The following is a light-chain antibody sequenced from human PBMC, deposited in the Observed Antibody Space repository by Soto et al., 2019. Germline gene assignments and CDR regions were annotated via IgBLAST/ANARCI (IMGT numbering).Light chain of an antibody. Sequence: DIPMTQSPSSLSASVGDRVTITCRASQDISVYLAWYQQKPGKVPKLLIYIASTLQSGVPSRFSGSGSGTDFTLTISSLQPEDDATYYSQKFNTAPRTFGQGTRLEIK. CDR1: QDISVY. V-gene: IGKV1-27*01. J-gene: IGKJ5*01. CDR2: IAS. CDR3: QKFNTAPRT.